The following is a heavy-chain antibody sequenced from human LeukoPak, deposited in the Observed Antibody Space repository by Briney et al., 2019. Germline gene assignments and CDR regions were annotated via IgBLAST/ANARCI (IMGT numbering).Heavy chain of an antibody. D-gene: IGHD4-17*01. CDR2: IRSDGSIK. CDR1: GFTFSAYG. CDR3: ARSHYGDYETYFDY. Sequence: PGGSLRLSCAASGFTFSAYGMHWVRQAPGKGLEWVAFIRSDGSIKYYADSVKGRFTISRDSSKNALYLQMNSLRAEDTAVYYCARSHYGDYETYFDYWGQGTLVTVSS. J-gene: IGHJ4*02. V-gene: IGHV3-30*02.